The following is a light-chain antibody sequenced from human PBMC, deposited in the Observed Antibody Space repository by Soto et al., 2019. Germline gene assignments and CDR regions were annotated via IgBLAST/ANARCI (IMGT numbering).Light chain of an antibody. J-gene: IGKJ1*01. CDR3: QQYNNWPRT. Sequence: EIVLTQSPGTLSLSPGERATLSCRASQSVSTNSLAWYQQKPGQAPRLLIYGASSRATGIPARFSGSGSGTEFTLTISSLQSEDFAVYYCQQYNNWPRTSGQGTKVDI. CDR1: QSVSTN. V-gene: IGKV3D-15*01. CDR2: GAS.